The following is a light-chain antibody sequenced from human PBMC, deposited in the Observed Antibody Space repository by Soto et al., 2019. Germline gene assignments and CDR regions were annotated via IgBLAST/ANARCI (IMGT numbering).Light chain of an antibody. J-gene: IGKJ2*01. CDR2: YAS. Sequence: EMVMTQSPATLSVSPGERATLSCRASQNLSRNLAWYQQQPGQAPRLLLFYASTRPTGIPARFSGSGSGPDFTLTISSLQSEDFAVYSCQQYDKCPHTFGQGTKLEIK. CDR3: QQYDKCPHT. CDR1: QNLSRN. V-gene: IGKV3-15*01.